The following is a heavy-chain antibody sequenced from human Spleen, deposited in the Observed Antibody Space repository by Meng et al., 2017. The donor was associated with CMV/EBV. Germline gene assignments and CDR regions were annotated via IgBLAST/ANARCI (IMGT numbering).Heavy chain of an antibody. CDR1: GFAFSKYA. CDR3: ARVPKATYAMDV. J-gene: IGHJ6*02. V-gene: IGHV3-53*01. CDR2: FYSDGTA. D-gene: IGHD5-12*01. Sequence: GGSLRLSCAASGFAFSKYAMSWVRQAPGKGLEWVSVFYSDGTAYYADSVRGRFTISRDNTKNTLHLQMNSLRAEDTAMYYCARVPKATYAMDVWGPGTSVTVSS.